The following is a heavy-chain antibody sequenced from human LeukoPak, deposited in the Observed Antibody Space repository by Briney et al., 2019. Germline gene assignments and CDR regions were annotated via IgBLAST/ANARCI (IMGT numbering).Heavy chain of an antibody. CDR3: AREDGGVVTFDY. V-gene: IGHV1-8*01. CDR1: GYTFTSYD. Sequence: ASVKVSCKASGYTFTSYDINWARQATGQGLEWMGWMNPNSGNTGYAQKFQGRVTMTRNTSISTAYMELSSLRSEDTAVYYCAREDGGVVTFDYWGQGTLVTVSS. J-gene: IGHJ4*02. CDR2: MNPNSGNT. D-gene: IGHD3-3*01.